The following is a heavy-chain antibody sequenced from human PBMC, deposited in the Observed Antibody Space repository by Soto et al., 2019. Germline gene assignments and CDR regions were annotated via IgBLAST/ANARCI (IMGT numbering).Heavy chain of an antibody. CDR1: GYTFTSYD. J-gene: IGHJ1*01. Sequence: QVQLVQSGAEVKKPGASVKVSCKASGYTFTSYDINWVRQATGQGLEWMGWMNPNSGNTGYAKKFQGRVTMTRNTSISTAYRELSSVRSEDAAVYYCARSTNDYGDRHWGQGALVTVSS. CDR2: MNPNSGNT. V-gene: IGHV1-8*01. CDR3: ARSTNDYGDRH. D-gene: IGHD4-17*01.